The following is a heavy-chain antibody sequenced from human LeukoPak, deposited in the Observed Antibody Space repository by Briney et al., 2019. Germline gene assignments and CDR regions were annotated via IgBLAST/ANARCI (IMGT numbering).Heavy chain of an antibody. CDR1: GYTFTGYY. CDR3: ARGYYDFWSGQEDWFDP. D-gene: IGHD3-3*01. Sequence: ASVKVSCKASGYTFTGYYMHWVRQAPGQGLEWMGWINPNSGGTNYAQKFQGRVTMTRDTSISTAYMELNRLRSDDTAVYYCARGYYDFWSGQEDWFDPWGQGTLVTVSS. J-gene: IGHJ5*02. V-gene: IGHV1-2*02. CDR2: INPNSGGT.